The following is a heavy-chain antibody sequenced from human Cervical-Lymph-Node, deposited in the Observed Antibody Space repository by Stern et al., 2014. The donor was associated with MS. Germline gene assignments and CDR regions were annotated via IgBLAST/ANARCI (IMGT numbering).Heavy chain of an antibody. CDR2: ISATNGNT. J-gene: IGHJ5*02. D-gene: IGHD6-13*01. CDR3: ARGLAAAGLNWFDP. CDR1: GYFFTSFG. V-gene: IGHV1-18*01. Sequence: QVQLVQSGAQVKKPGASVRVSCKASGYFFTSFGVSWVRQAPVQGLEWMGWISATNGNTNYAQKFQGRVTLTRDTSTSTAYLDLRGLTSGDTAVYFCARGLAAAGLNWFDPWGQGTLVIVSS.